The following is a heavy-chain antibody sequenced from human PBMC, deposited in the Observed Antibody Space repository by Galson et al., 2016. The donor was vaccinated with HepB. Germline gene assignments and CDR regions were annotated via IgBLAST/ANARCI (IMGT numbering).Heavy chain of an antibody. CDR2: IGSYNGNT. CDR1: GYTFTNYG. V-gene: IGHV1-18*01. CDR3: ARAKLGSSCHYFDL. J-gene: IGHJ4*02. Sequence: SVKVSCKASGYTFTNYGFNWVRQAPGQGLEWMGWIGSYNGNTESAQNLQDRVTMTTDTSTNTAYMELRSLRSDDTAVYYCARAKLGSSCHYFDLWGQGTLVTVSS. D-gene: IGHD6-13*01.